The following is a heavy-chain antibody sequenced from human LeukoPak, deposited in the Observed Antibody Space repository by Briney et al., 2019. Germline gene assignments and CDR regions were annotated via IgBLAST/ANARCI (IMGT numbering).Heavy chain of an antibody. J-gene: IGHJ4*02. D-gene: IGHD3-10*01. Sequence: PGGSLRLSCAASGFTFSSYAMHWVRQAPGKGLEWVAVISYDGSNKYYADSVKGRFTISRDNSKNTLYLQMNSLRAEDTAVYYCASVRTYYGSGSYFEYWGQGTLVTVSS. CDR1: GFTFSSYA. CDR2: ISYDGSNK. V-gene: IGHV3-30-3*01. CDR3: ASVRTYYGSGSYFEY.